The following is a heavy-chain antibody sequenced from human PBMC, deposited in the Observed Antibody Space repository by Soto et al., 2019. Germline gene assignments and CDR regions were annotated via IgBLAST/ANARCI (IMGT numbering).Heavy chain of an antibody. CDR2: INPNGGST. V-gene: IGHV1-46*01. CDR1: GYSFTSQY. J-gene: IGHJ3*02. D-gene: IGHD3-16*01. Sequence: QVQLVQSGAEVEKPGASVKISCKASGYSFTSQYVHWVRQAPGQGLEWMGIINPNGGSTTYAQKCPCRATMDRERAPEAVPKGGGTPTPRGPALFFWVRGGGVNPGGGGTEPLDIWGQGTMVTVAS. CDR3: VRGGGVNPGGGGTEPLDI.